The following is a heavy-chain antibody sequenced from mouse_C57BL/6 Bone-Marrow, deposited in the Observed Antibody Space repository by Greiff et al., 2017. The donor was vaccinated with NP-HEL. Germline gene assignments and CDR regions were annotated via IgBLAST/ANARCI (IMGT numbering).Heavy chain of an antibody. CDR1: GFTFTDYY. CDR2: IRNKANGYTT. Sequence: EVKVVESGGGLVQPGGSLSLSCAASGFTFTDYYMSWVRQPPGKALEWLGFIRNKANGYTTEYSASVKGRFTISRDNSQSILYLQMNALRAEDSATYYCASSPFTTVVATDWYFDVWGTGTTVTVSS. V-gene: IGHV7-3*01. CDR3: ASSPFTTVVATDWYFDV. D-gene: IGHD1-1*01. J-gene: IGHJ1*03.